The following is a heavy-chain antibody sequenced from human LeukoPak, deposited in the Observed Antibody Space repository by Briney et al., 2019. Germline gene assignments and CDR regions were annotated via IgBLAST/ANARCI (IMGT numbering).Heavy chain of an antibody. CDR1: GYSLGKNYY. D-gene: IGHD3-16*01. J-gene: IGHJ4*02. CDR2: IDGTRST. CDR3: ARYDSRGSASTRFDY. V-gene: IGHV4-38-2*01. Sequence: PSETLSVTCAVSGYSLGKNYYWGWIRQPPGKGLEWIGRIDGTRSTSYNPSLMNRVTMSVGTSKNHFSLKLTSVTAADTAVYYCARYDSRGSASTRFDYWGQGILVTISS.